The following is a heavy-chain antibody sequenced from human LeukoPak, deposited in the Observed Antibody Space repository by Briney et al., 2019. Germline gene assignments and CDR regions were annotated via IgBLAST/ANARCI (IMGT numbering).Heavy chain of an antibody. CDR2: ISYDGSNK. J-gene: IGHJ4*02. V-gene: IGHV3-30-3*01. Sequence: GGSLRLSCAASGFTFSSYAMHWVRQAPGKGLEWVAVISYDGSNKYYADSVKGRFTISRDNSKNTLYLQMNSLRAEDTAVYYCARKTYYSGSLDYWGQGTLVTVSS. CDR1: GFTFSSYA. D-gene: IGHD3-10*01. CDR3: ARKTYYSGSLDY.